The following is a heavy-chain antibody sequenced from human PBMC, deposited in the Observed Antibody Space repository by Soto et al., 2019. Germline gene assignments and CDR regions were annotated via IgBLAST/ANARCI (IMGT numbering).Heavy chain of an antibody. CDR1: GGTFSSYT. D-gene: IGHD6-6*01. J-gene: IGHJ4*02. V-gene: IGHV1-69*02. CDR2: IIPILGIA. CDR3: ARGRPSPFDY. Sequence: QVPLVQSGAEVKKPGSSVKVSCKASGGTFSSYTISWVRQAPGQGLEWMGRIIPILGIANYAQKFQGRVTITADKSTSTAYMDLSSLRPEDTDVYYGARGRPSPFDYWGQGTLVTVSA.